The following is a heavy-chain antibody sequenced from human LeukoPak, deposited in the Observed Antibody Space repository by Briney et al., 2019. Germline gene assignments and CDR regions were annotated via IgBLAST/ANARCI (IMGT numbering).Heavy chain of an antibody. Sequence: SETLSLTCTVSGYSISSVYYWGWIRQPPGKGLEWIGRIYHSGSTYYNPSLKSRVTISVDTSKNQFSLKLSSVTATDTAVYYCARDISIYDFWSGYFVFWGQGSMVSVCS. CDR2: IYHSGST. CDR1: GYSISSVYY. J-gene: IGHJ4*02. V-gene: IGHV4-38-2*02. CDR3: ARDISIYDFWSGYFVF. D-gene: IGHD3-3*01.